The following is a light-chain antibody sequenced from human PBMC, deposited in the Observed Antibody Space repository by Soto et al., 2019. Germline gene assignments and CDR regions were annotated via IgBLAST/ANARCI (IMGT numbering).Light chain of an antibody. Sequence: EIVMTQSPATLSVSPGERATLSCRASQSVSSNLAWYQQKPGQAPRLLIYGAFTRATGIPARFSGRGSGTEFTLTISSLQSEDCAVYYCQQCNDWPLTFGQGTKLEIK. J-gene: IGKJ2*01. CDR1: QSVSSN. CDR2: GAF. CDR3: QQCNDWPLT. V-gene: IGKV3-15*01.